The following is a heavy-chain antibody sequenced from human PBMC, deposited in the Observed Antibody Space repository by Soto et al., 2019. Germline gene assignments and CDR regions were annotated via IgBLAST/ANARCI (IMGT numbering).Heavy chain of an antibody. CDR2: ISAYNGNT. Sequence: ASVKVSCKASGYTFTSYGISWVRQAPGQGLEWMGWISAYNGNTNYAQKLQGRVTMTTDTSTSTAYMELRSLRSDDTAVYYCARDPGCWNERVHYGMDVWGQGXTVTVYS. J-gene: IGHJ6*02. D-gene: IGHD1-1*01. V-gene: IGHV1-18*04. CDR3: ARDPGCWNERVHYGMDV. CDR1: GYTFTSYG.